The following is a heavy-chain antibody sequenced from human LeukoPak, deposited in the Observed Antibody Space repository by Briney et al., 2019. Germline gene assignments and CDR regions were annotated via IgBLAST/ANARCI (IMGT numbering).Heavy chain of an antibody. CDR2: ISGSGGST. J-gene: IGHJ4*02. CDR3: AKDHVLAPWTPFDY. Sequence: PGGSLRLPCAASGFTFSSYAMSWVRQAPGKGLEWVSAISGSGGSTYYADSVRGRFTISRDNSKNTLYLQMNSLRAEDTAVYYCAKDHVLAPWTPFDYWGQGTLVTVSS. CDR1: GFTFSSYA. D-gene: IGHD3-10*02. V-gene: IGHV3-23*01.